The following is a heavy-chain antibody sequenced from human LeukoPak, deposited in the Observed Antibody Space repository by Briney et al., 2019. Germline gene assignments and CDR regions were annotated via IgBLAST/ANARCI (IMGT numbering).Heavy chain of an antibody. Sequence: GGSLRLSCGASGFTFSRYWMSWVRQAAGKGLEWVANIKQDGSEKHYVDSVKGRFTISRDNAENSLFLQMNNLRAEDTAIYYCVNYDTTTGQSDYWGQGTLVTVSS. CDR3: VNYDTTTGQSDY. D-gene: IGHD1-26*01. CDR2: IKQDGSEK. CDR1: GFTFSRYW. V-gene: IGHV3-7*01. J-gene: IGHJ4*02.